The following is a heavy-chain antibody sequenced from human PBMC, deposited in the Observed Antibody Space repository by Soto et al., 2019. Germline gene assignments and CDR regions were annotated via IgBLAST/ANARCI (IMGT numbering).Heavy chain of an antibody. Sequence: QVQLQESGPGLVKPSQTLSLTCTVSGDSIGTGGYYWDWISQHPGKGPEWIGYIHYSGNTYYNPSLKSRLTISLDTSKNQFSLQLSSVTAADTAVYYCATNHDDISGRTPLLFDSWGQGTLVTVSS. CDR3: ATNHDDISGRTPLLFDS. V-gene: IGHV4-31*03. D-gene: IGHD3-22*01. J-gene: IGHJ4*02. CDR1: GDSIGTGGYY. CDR2: IHYSGNT.